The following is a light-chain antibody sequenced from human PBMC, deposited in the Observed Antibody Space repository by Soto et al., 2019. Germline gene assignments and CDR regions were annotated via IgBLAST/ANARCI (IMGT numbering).Light chain of an antibody. Sequence: EIVVTQSPATLALCPGERATLSCRASQSVSSYLAWYQQKPGQAPRLLIYDAFNRATGIPARFSGSGSGTDFTLTISSLEPEDFVVYYCQHRRNWPWTFGQGTKV. CDR2: DAF. J-gene: IGKJ1*01. CDR1: QSVSSY. CDR3: QHRRNWPWT. V-gene: IGKV3-11*01.